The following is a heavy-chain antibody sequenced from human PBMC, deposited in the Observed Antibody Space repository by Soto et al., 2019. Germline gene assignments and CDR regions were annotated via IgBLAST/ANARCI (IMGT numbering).Heavy chain of an antibody. CDR3: ARLPVHDPGP. Sequence: QVQLQESGPGLVKPSETLSLTCTVSGGSITSYYWSWIRQPPGKGLEWIGHIYYDGRTNYNPSLESRVTISIDTSKNQFSLKLTSVTAADTAVYYCARLPVHDPGPWSQGTLVTVSS. CDR2: IYYDGRT. V-gene: IGHV4-59*08. D-gene: IGHD1-1*01. J-gene: IGHJ5*02. CDR1: GGSITSYY.